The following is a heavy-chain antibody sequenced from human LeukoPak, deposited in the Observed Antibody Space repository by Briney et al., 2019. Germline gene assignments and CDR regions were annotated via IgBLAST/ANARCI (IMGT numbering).Heavy chain of an antibody. CDR1: GYTFTSYA. CDR3: ARDIDGRDPARLVSDY. D-gene: IGHD6-6*01. J-gene: IGHJ4*02. Sequence: ASVKVSCKASGYTFTSYAMHWVRQAPGQRLEWMGWINAGNGNTKYSQKFQGRVTITRDTSASTAYMELSSLRSEDTAVYYCARDIDGRDPARLVSDYWGQGTLVTVSS. CDR2: INAGNGNT. V-gene: IGHV1-3*01.